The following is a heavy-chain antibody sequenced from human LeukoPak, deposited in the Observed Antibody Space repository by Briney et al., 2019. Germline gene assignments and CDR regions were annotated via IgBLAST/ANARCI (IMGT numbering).Heavy chain of an antibody. Sequence: ASVKVSCKASGYTFTGYYMHWVRQAPGQGLEWMGWINPNSGGTNYAQKVQGRVTMTRDTSNSTAYMELRRLRSDDTAVYYCARVNVLRGSSSADYWGQGTLVTVSS. V-gene: IGHV1-2*02. CDR1: GYTFTGYY. D-gene: IGHD6-6*01. J-gene: IGHJ4*02. CDR3: ARVNVLRGSSSADY. CDR2: INPNSGGT.